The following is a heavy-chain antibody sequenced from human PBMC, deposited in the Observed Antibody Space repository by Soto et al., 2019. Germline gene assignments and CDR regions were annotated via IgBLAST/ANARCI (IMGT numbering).Heavy chain of an antibody. CDR1: GFTFSSYA. CDR3: AKDSGLRGDPNFDY. D-gene: IGHD1-26*01. V-gene: IGHV3-23*01. Sequence: GGSLRLSCAASGFTFSSYAMSWVRQAPGKGLEWVSAISGSGGSTYYADSVKGRFTISRDNSKNTLYLQMNSLRAEDAAVYYCAKDSGLRGDPNFDYWGQGTLVTVSS. J-gene: IGHJ4*02. CDR2: ISGSGGST.